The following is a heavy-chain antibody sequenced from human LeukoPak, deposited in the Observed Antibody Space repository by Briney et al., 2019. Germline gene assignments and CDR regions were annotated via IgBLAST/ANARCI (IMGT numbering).Heavy chain of an antibody. V-gene: IGHV3-21*01. Sequence: GGSLRLSCAASGFTFSSYSMNWVRQAPGKGLEWVSSISSSSSYIYYADSVKGRFTISRDNAKNSLYLQMNSLRAEDTAVYYCARTWSDYGNDAFDIWGQGTMVTVSS. J-gene: IGHJ3*02. CDR3: ARTWSDYGNDAFDI. D-gene: IGHD4-17*01. CDR2: ISSSSSYI. CDR1: GFTFSSYS.